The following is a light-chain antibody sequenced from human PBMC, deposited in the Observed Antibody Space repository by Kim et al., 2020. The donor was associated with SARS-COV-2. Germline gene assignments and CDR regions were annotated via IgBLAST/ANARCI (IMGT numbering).Light chain of an antibody. J-gene: IGKJ4*01. CDR1: QSISSY. Sequence: ASVRDRGHINSRGSQSISSYLNWYQQKPGKAPKLLIYAASSLQSGVPSRFSGSGSGTDFTLTISSLQPEDFATYYCQQSYSTPLTFGGGTKVDIK. CDR3: QQSYSTPLT. CDR2: AAS. V-gene: IGKV1-39*01.